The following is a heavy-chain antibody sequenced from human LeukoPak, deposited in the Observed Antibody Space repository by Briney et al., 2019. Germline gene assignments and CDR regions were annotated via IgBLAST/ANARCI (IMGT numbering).Heavy chain of an antibody. CDR2: IYPGDSDT. V-gene: IGHV5-51*01. CDR3: ARTGSSTSRRPLEYFQH. Sequence: GESLQISCKGSGYSFTSYWIAWVRQMPGKGLEWMGIIYPGDSDTRYSPSFQGQVTISADKSISTAYLQWSSLKASDTAMYYCARTGSSTSRRPLEYFQHWGQGTLVTVSS. D-gene: IGHD2-2*01. J-gene: IGHJ1*01. CDR1: GYSFTSYW.